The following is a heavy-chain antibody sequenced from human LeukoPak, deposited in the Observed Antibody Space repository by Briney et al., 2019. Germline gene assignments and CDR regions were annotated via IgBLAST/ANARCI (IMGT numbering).Heavy chain of an antibody. D-gene: IGHD6-13*01. Sequence: PGGSLRLSCAVSGFTFSSHWMSWVRQAPGKGLVWVANIEKDGSERYYVDSVKGRFTISRDNAKNSLYLQMNSLRAEDTAVYYCARDAAGEDYWGQGTLVTVSS. J-gene: IGHJ4*02. V-gene: IGHV3-7*03. CDR1: GFTFSSHW. CDR2: IEKDGSER. CDR3: ARDAAGEDY.